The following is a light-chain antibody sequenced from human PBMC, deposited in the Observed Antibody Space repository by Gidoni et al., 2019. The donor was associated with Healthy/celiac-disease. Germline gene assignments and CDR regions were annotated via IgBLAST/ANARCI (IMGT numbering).Light chain of an antibody. CDR1: SLRSYY. Sequence: SSELTQDPAVSVALGQTVRITCQGDSLRSYYASWYQQKPGQAPVLVIYGKNNRPSGIPDRVSGSSSGNTASLTITGAQAEDEADYYCNSRDSSGNPWVFGGGTKLT. V-gene: IGLV3-19*01. CDR2: GKN. CDR3: NSRDSSGNPWV. J-gene: IGLJ3*02.